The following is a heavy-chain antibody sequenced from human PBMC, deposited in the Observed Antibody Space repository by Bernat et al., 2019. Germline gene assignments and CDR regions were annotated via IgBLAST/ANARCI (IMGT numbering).Heavy chain of an antibody. D-gene: IGHD6-19*01. CDR3: AKGQYSSGWLSHWFDP. Sequence: EVQLVESGGGLVQPGRSLRLSCAASGFTFDDYAMHWVRQAPGKGLEWVSGISWNSGSIGYADSVKGRFTISRDNAKNSLYLQMNSLRAEDTALYYCAKGQYSSGWLSHWFDPWGQGTLVTVSS. CDR2: ISWNSGSI. J-gene: IGHJ5*02. CDR1: GFTFDDYA. V-gene: IGHV3-9*01.